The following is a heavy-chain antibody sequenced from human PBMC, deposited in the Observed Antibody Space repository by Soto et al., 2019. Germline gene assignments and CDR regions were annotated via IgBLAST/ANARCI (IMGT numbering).Heavy chain of an antibody. D-gene: IGHD1-7*01. J-gene: IGHJ4*02. V-gene: IGHV3-30*03. Sequence: GGSLRLSXAASGFTFSSYGMHWVRQAPGKGLEWVAVISYDGSNKYYADSVKGRFTISRDNSKNTLYLQMNSLRAEDTAVYYCEVSGPSGTFDYWGQGTLVTVSS. CDR2: ISYDGSNK. CDR1: GFTFSSYG. CDR3: EVSGPSGTFDY.